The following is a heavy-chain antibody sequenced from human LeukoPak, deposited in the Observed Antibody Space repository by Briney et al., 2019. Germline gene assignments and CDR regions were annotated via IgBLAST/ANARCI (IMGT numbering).Heavy chain of an antibody. CDR1: GGTFSSYA. Sequence: SVKVSCKASGGTFSSYAISWVRQAPGQGLEWMGGIISIFGTANYAQKFQGRVTITTDESTSTAYMELSSLRSEDTAVYYCARAAVTTALTYYFDYWGQGTLVTVSS. D-gene: IGHD4-17*01. J-gene: IGHJ4*02. CDR3: ARAAVTTALTYYFDY. CDR2: IISIFGTA. V-gene: IGHV1-69*05.